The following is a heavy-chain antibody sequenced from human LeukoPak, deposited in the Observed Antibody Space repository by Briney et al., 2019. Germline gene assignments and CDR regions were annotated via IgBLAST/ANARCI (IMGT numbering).Heavy chain of an antibody. CDR1: GFTFSDHY. V-gene: IGHV3-72*01. CDR3: AKAHPRSRFDS. CDR2: IRDKANSYTT. Sequence: GGSLRLSCAASGFTFSDHYMDWVRQAPGKGLDWVGRIRDKANSYTTGYAASVKGRFTISRDDSKNSLYLQMNSLKIEDTAVYYCAKAHPRSRFDSWGQGTLVTVSS. J-gene: IGHJ4*02. D-gene: IGHD2-15*01.